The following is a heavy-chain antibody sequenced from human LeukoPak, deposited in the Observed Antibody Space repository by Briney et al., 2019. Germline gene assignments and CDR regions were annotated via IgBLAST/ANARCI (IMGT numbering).Heavy chain of an antibody. CDR2: ISAYNGNT. Sequence: ASVKVSCKASGYTFTSYGISWVRQAPGQGLEWMGWISAYNGNTNYAQKLQGRVTMTEDTSTDTAYMELSSLRSEDTAVYYCATDRPMTTGIDDAFDIWGQGTMVTVSS. D-gene: IGHD4-17*01. CDR3: ATDRPMTTGIDDAFDI. CDR1: GYTFTSYG. J-gene: IGHJ3*02. V-gene: IGHV1-18*01.